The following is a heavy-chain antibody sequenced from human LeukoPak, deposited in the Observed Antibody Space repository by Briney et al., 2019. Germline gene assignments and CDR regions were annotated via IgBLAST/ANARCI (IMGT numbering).Heavy chain of an antibody. D-gene: IGHD2-15*01. CDR2: INQSGST. CDR3: ASADRNRIVVVVAARRPFDY. J-gene: IGHJ4*02. V-gene: IGHV4-34*01. Sequence: SSETLSLTCAVYGGSFSGYYWSWIRQPPGKGLEWIGEINQSGSTNYNPSLKSRVTISVDTSKNQFSLKLSSVTAADTAVYYCASADRNRIVVVVAARRPFDYWGQGTLVTVSP. CDR1: GGSFSGYY.